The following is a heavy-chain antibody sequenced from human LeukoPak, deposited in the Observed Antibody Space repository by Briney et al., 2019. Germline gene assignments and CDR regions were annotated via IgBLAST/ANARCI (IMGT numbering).Heavy chain of an antibody. J-gene: IGHJ6*02. D-gene: IGHD3-3*01. CDR2: IYYSGST. Sequence: SETLSLTCTVSGGSISSAGYYWSWIRQHPGKGLEWIGYIYYSGSTYYNPSLKSRVTISVDTSKNQFSLKLSSVTAADTAVYYCARDRVTIFGTYYYYYGMDVWGQGTTVTVSS. CDR1: GGSISSAGYY. CDR3: ARDRVTIFGTYYYYYGMDV. V-gene: IGHV4-31*03.